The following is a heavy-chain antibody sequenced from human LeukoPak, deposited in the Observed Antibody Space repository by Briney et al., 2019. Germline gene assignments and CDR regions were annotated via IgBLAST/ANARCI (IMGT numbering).Heavy chain of an antibody. CDR3: AREMGSSGWF. Sequence: GGSLRLSCVASGFSFSSYTMNWVRQAPGKGLEWVSYISSSGSTIYYADSVKGRFTISRDNAKNSLYLQMNSLRAEDTAVYYCAREMGSSGWFWGQGTLVTVSS. CDR2: ISSSGSTI. V-gene: IGHV3-48*03. J-gene: IGHJ4*02. CDR1: GFSFSSYT. D-gene: IGHD6-19*01.